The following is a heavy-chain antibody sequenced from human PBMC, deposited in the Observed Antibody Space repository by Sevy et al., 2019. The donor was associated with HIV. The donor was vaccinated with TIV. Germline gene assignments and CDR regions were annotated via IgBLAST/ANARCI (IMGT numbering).Heavy chain of an antibody. J-gene: IGHJ6*03. CDR2: IKSKTVGGTT. V-gene: IGHV3-15*01. CDR1: GFTFSNAW. D-gene: IGHD3-3*01. CDR3: TTVYDFWGGYLDSYCMDV. Sequence: GGSLRLSCAASGFTFSNAWMSWVRQAPGKGLEWVGRIKSKTVGGTTDYAAPVNGKFTISRDDSKNTLYLQMNSLKTTATAVDYCTTVYDFWGGYLDSYCMDVWGKGTTVTVSS.